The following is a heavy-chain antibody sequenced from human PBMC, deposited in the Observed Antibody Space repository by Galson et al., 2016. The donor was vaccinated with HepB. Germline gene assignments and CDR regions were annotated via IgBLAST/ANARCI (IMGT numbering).Heavy chain of an antibody. CDR3: VRERWAMIRGHFDY. Sequence: LRLSCAASGFTFSDYGMHWVRQAPGKGLEWVAVIWYDGSNIFYADSVTGRFTISRDKNTLYLQMNSLRAEDTAVYYCVRERWAMIRGHFDYWGQGTLVTVSS. D-gene: IGHD3-22*01. CDR1: GFTFSDYG. CDR2: IWYDGSNI. V-gene: IGHV3-33*01. J-gene: IGHJ4*02.